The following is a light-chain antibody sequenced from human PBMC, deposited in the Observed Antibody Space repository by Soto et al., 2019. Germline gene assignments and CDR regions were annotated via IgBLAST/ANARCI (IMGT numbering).Light chain of an antibody. V-gene: IGLV2-14*03. Sequence: QSALTQPASVSGSPGQSISISCTGTTSDVGRYNYVSWYQQHPGEAPKLMIYDVSYRPSWVSNRFSGSKSGITASLTISGLQAEDEADYYCCSYAGSSTYVFGTGTKVTVL. CDR1: TSDVGRYNY. J-gene: IGLJ1*01. CDR3: CSYAGSSTYV. CDR2: DVS.